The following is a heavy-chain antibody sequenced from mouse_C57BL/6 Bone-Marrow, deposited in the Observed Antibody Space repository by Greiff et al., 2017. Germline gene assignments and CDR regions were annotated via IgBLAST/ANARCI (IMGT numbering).Heavy chain of an antibody. CDR2: IYPGSGST. Sequence: QVQLKQPGAELVKPGASVKMSCKASGYTFTSYWITWVKQRPGQGLEWIGDIYPGSGSTNYNEKFKSKATLTVDTSSSTAYMQLSSLTSEDSAVYYCARPYYSNLNSCAYWGQGTLVTVSA. CDR3: ARPYYSNLNSCAY. J-gene: IGHJ3*01. CDR1: GYTFTSYW. V-gene: IGHV1-55*01. D-gene: IGHD2-5*01.